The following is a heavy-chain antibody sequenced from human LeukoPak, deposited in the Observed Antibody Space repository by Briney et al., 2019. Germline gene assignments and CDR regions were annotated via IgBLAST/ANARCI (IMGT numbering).Heavy chain of an antibody. Sequence: GGSLRLSCAASGFTVSSNYMSWVRQAPGKGLEWVSVIYSGGSTYFADSVKGRFTISRDNSKNTLYLQMNSLRAEDTAVYYCARGYYYDSSGFDYWGQGTLVTVSS. CDR2: IYSGGST. CDR3: ARGYYYDSSGFDY. V-gene: IGHV3-53*01. CDR1: GFTVSSNY. D-gene: IGHD3-22*01. J-gene: IGHJ4*02.